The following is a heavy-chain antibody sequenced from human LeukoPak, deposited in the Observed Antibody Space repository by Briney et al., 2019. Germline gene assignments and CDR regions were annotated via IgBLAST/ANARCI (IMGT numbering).Heavy chain of an antibody. V-gene: IGHV1-2*02. CDR1: GYIFTGYY. CDR3: AGESNWNDGDYYYYYYMDV. Sequence: ASVKVSCKASGYIFTGYYMHWVRQAPGQGLEWMGWINPNSGGTNYAQKFQGRVTMTRDTSISTAYMELSRLRSDDTAVYCCAGESNWNDGDYYYYYYMDVWGKGTTVTISS. D-gene: IGHD1-1*01. CDR2: INPNSGGT. J-gene: IGHJ6*03.